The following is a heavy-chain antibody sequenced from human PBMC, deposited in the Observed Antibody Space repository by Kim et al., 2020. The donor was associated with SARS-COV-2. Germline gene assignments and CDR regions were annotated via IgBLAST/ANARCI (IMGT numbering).Heavy chain of an antibody. J-gene: IGHJ4*02. Sequence: GSVKRRFTISRDNSKNTLYLQMNSLRAEDTAVYYCAKDEPYSGSYYAFDYWGQGTLVTVSS. V-gene: IGHV3-23*01. CDR3: AKDEPYSGSYYAFDY. D-gene: IGHD1-26*01.